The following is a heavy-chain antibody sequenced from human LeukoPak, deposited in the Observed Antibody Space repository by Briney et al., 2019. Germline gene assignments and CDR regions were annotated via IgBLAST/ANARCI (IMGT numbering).Heavy chain of an antibody. CDR2: TIPIFGTA. D-gene: IGHD6-19*01. V-gene: IGHV1-69*13. CDR1: GGTFSSYA. J-gene: IGHJ4*02. Sequence: SVKVSCKASGGTFSSYAISWVRQAPGQGLEWMGGTIPIFGTANYAQKFQGRVTITADESTSTAYMELSSLRSEDTAVYYCASPGIAVADNDYWGQGTLVTVSS. CDR3: ASPGIAVADNDY.